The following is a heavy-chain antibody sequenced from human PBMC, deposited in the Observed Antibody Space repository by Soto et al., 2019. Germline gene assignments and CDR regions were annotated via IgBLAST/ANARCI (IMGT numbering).Heavy chain of an antibody. V-gene: IGHV1-46*01. CDR3: ARDRSFPGSSWYGVMYYFDY. D-gene: IGHD6-13*01. CDR2: INPSGGST. Sequence: ASVKVSCKASGYTFTIYYMHWVRQAPGQGLEWMGIINPSGGSTSYAQKFQGRVTMTRDTSTSTVYMELSSLRSEDTAVYYCARDRSFPGSSWYGVMYYFDYWGQGTLVTVSS. CDR1: GYTFTIYY. J-gene: IGHJ4*02.